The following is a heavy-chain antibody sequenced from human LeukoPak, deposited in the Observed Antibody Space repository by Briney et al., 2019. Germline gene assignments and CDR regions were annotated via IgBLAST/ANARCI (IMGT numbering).Heavy chain of an antibody. Sequence: PGRSLRLSCAASGFTFSSYGMHWVRQAPGKGLEWVAVIWYDGSNKYYVDSVQGRFTISRDNSKNTLYLQMSSLGAEDTAVYYCARGDYYDSSGYYFPDAFDIWGQGTMVTVSS. CDR2: IWYDGSNK. J-gene: IGHJ3*02. CDR1: GFTFSSYG. CDR3: ARGDYYDSSGYYFPDAFDI. V-gene: IGHV3-33*01. D-gene: IGHD3-22*01.